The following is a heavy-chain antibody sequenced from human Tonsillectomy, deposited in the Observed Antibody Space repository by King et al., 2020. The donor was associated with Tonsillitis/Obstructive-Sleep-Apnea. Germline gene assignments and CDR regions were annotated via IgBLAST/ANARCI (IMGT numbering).Heavy chain of an antibody. CDR1: GFTFTTYG. D-gene: IGHD2-2*01. CDR2: IWDDGSNK. V-gene: IGHV3-33*01. Sequence: VQLVESGGGVVQPGRSLRLSCVASGFTFTTYGMSWVRQGPGKGLEWVAVIWDDGSNKYYADSVKGRFTSSRDNSKKPLYLQMNSLRAEDTAVYYCARASSTTWDYYFMDVWGTGTTVTVSS. J-gene: IGHJ6*03. CDR3: ARASSTTWDYYFMDV.